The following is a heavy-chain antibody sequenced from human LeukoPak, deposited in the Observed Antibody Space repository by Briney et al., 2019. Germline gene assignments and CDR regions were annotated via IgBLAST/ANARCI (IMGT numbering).Heavy chain of an antibody. J-gene: IGHJ6*02. Sequence: ASVKVSCKASGYTFTSYGISWVRQAPGQGLEWMGWISAYNGNTNYAQKLQGRVTMTTDTSTSTAYMELRSLRSDDTAVYYCASDARQGSSWYGWYYYYGMDVWGQGTTVTVSS. CDR2: ISAYNGNT. CDR1: GYTFTSYG. D-gene: IGHD6-13*01. V-gene: IGHV1-18*01. CDR3: ASDARQGSSWYGWYYYYGMDV.